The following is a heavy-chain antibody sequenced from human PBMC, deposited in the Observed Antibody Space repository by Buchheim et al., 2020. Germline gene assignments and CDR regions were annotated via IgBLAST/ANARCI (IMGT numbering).Heavy chain of an antibody. CDR3: ARRPVSGSYLDS. CDR2: TYSDGNK. CDR1: GFSLSASGVG. D-gene: IGHD1-26*01. J-gene: IGHJ4*02. V-gene: IGHV2-5*02. Sequence: QITLKESGPTLVKPTQTLTLTCTFSGFSLSASGVGVAWIRPPPGKALEWLAFTYSDGNKHYSPSLKNRLTITKDTSKNQVVLTLTNMDPVDTATYYCARRPVSGSYLDSWGQGTL.